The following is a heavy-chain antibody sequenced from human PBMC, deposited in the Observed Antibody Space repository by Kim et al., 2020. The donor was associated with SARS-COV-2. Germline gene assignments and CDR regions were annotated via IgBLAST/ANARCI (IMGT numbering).Heavy chain of an antibody. CDR2: INHSGST. V-gene: IGHV4-34*01. D-gene: IGHD6-13*01. Sequence: SETLSLTCAVYGGSFSGYYWSWIRQPPGKGLEWIGEINHSGSTNYNPSLKSRVTISVDTSKNQFSLKLSSVTAADTAVYYCAIRKSWRLSDYFDFWGQGTLVTVSS. CDR1: GGSFSGYY. J-gene: IGHJ4*02. CDR3: AIRKSWRLSDYFDF.